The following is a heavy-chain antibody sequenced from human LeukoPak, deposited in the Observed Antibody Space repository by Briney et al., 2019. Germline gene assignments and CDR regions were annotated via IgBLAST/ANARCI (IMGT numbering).Heavy chain of an antibody. V-gene: IGHV3-21*04. CDR1: GFTFSSYS. CDR2: ISRSSTYM. Sequence: GGSLRLSCAASGFTFSSYSMNWVRQAPGKGLEWVSSISRSSTYMYYSDSVKGRFTISRDNAKNSLYLQMNSLRAEDTAVYYCAKDLGRSGSNWGQGTLVTVSS. CDR3: AKDLGRSGSN. J-gene: IGHJ4*02. D-gene: IGHD3-3*01.